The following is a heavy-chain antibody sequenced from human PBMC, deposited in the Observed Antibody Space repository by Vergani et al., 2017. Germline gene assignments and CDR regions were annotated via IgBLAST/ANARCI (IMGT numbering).Heavy chain of an antibody. CDR1: GFTFSSYG. CDR3: ARSAGYCSSTSCPPTRMHYYYYIDV. V-gene: IGHV3-33*01. D-gene: IGHD2-2*01. J-gene: IGHJ6*03. Sequence: VQLVASGGGVVQPGRSLRLSCAASGFTFSSYGLHWVRQAPGKGFEWVAVMWYDGSNKYYADSVKGRFTISRDSSKNTLYLQMNGLRAEDTAVYYCARSAGYCSSTSCPPTRMHYYYYIDVWGKGTTVTVSS. CDR2: MWYDGSNK.